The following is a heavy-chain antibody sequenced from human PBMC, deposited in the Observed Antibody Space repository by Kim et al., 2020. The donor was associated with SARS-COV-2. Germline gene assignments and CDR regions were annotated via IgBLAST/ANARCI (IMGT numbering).Heavy chain of an antibody. Sequence: GGSLRLSCEASGFTFSSYAMHWVRQAPGKGLEWVAVVSGDGSEKYYADSVKGRFTISKDSSKDTLYLQMNGLTPEDTAVYYCARRPLLDYWGQGTLVTVSS. CDR3: ARRPLLDY. J-gene: IGHJ4*02. CDR2: VSGDGSEK. V-gene: IGHV3-30*03. CDR1: GFTFSSYA.